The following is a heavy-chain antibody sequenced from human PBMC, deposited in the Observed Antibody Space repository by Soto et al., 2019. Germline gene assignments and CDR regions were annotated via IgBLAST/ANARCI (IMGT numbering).Heavy chain of an antibody. D-gene: IGHD5-18*01. CDR1: GGSISSYY. CDR3: ARASHSAENTAMDQPQYYYYGMDV. CDR2: IYYSGST. Sequence: PSETLSLTCTVSGGSISSYYWSWIRQPPGKGLEWIGYIYYSGSTNYNPPLKSRVTISVDTSKNQFSLKLSSVTAADTAVYYCARASHSAENTAMDQPQYYYYGMDVWGQGTTVTVSS. V-gene: IGHV4-59*01. J-gene: IGHJ6*02.